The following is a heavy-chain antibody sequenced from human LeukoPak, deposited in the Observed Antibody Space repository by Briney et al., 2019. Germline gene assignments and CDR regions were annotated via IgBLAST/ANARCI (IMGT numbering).Heavy chain of an antibody. Sequence: GGSLRLSCAASGFTFSSYSMNWVRQAPGKGLEWVSAISGSGGSTYYADSVKGRFTISRDNSKNTLYLQMNSLRAEDTAVYYCAKIVRPAYSSGLDYWGQGTLVTVSS. J-gene: IGHJ4*02. CDR1: GFTFSSYS. V-gene: IGHV3-23*01. CDR2: ISGSGGST. D-gene: IGHD6-19*01. CDR3: AKIVRPAYSSGLDY.